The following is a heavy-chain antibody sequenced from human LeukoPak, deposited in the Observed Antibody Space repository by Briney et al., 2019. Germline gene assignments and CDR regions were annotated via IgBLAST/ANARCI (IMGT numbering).Heavy chain of an antibody. D-gene: IGHD3-22*01. Sequence: GGSLRLSCAASGFTFSSYGMHWVRQAPGKGLEWVAFIRYDGSNKYYADSVKGRFTISRDNSKNTLYLQMNSLRAEDTAVYYCAKDWGRYYDSSGYYYEPIDYWGQGTLVTVSS. CDR1: GFTFSSYG. V-gene: IGHV3-30*02. J-gene: IGHJ4*02. CDR3: AKDWGRYYDSSGYYYEPIDY. CDR2: IRYDGSNK.